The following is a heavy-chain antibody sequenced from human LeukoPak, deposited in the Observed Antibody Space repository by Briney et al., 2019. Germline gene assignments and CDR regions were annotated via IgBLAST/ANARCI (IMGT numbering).Heavy chain of an antibody. CDR3: ARARRQWLVGTTIRGDNPPYYFDY. CDR2: ISYSGIT. V-gene: IGHV4-39*07. CDR1: GGSLCSSRYM. D-gene: IGHD6-19*01. Sequence: SVTLSLTCTLSGGSLCSSRYMWEWICQPPGKGLKWNGRISYSGITYYNPSLKSRVTISVDTSKNQFSLKLCSVTAADTAVYYCARARRQWLVGTTIRGDNPPYYFDYWGQGTLVTVSS. J-gene: IGHJ4*02.